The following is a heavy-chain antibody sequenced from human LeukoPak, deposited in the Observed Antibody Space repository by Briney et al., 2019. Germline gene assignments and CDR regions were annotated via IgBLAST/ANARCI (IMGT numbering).Heavy chain of an antibody. Sequence: GESLKISCKASGYSFTSYWIGWVRQLPGKGLEWMGINFPGDSDTRYSPSFQGQVTISVDKSISTAYLQWSSLKASDTAMYYCARTTHCTSTCCYIVLNNYFDPWGQGTLVTVSS. D-gene: IGHD2-2*02. V-gene: IGHV5-51*01. CDR3: ARTTHCTSTCCYIVLNNYFDP. CDR2: NFPGDSDT. CDR1: GYSFTSYW. J-gene: IGHJ5*02.